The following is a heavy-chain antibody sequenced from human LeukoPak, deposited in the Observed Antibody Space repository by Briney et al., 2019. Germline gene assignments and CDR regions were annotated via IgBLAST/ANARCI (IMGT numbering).Heavy chain of an antibody. CDR3: ANSIYYDSSGVSDY. Sequence: GGSLRLSCAASGFTFSSYGMHWVRQAPGKGLEWGAVISYDGSNKYYADSVKGRFTISRDNSKNTLYLQMNSLRAEDTAVYYCANSIYYDSSGVSDYWGQGTLVTVSS. D-gene: IGHD3-22*01. CDR2: ISYDGSNK. J-gene: IGHJ4*02. V-gene: IGHV3-30*18. CDR1: GFTFSSYG.